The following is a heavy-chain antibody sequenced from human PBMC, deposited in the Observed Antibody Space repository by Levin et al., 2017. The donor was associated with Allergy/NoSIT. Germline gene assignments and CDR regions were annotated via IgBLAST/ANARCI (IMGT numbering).Heavy chain of an antibody. CDR1: GFSLSASGTA. J-gene: IGHJ5*02. CDR3: AHRRGSGGSHWFDP. CDR2: IYWDNDT. V-gene: IGHV2-5*02. Sequence: QTLSLTCTFSGFSLSASGTAVGWIRQSPGQALEWLALIYWDNDTRYSPSLRGRLTITKDTSKNQVVLTMAYMDPADTATYFCAHRRGSGGSHWFDPWGQGTLVTVSS. D-gene: IGHD6-19*01.